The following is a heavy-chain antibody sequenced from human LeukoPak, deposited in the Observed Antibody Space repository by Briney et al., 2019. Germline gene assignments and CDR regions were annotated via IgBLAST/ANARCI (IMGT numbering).Heavy chain of an antibody. V-gene: IGHV4-34*01. CDR3: AARTERATFDY. CDR2: INHSGST. D-gene: IGHD6-6*01. CDR1: GGSFSDYY. J-gene: IGHJ4*02. Sequence: SETLSLTCAVYGGSFSDYYWTWMRQPPGEGLEWIGDINHSGSTYYNPSLKSRVTISVDTSKNQFSLKLSSVTAADTAVYYCAARTERATFDYWGQGTLVTVSS.